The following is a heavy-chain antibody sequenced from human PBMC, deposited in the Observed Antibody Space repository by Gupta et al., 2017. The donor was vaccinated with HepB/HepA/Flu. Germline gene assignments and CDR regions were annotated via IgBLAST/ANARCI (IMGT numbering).Heavy chain of an antibody. V-gene: IGHV3-23*01. Sequence: EVQLLESGGGLVQPGGSLRLSCAASGFTFSSYAMSWVRQAPGKGLEWVSTTNGGGAGTNYADSVKGRFTISRDNSKNTLYLQMNSLRADDTAAYYCAKSHTGWYVLDYWGQGTLVTVSS. J-gene: IGHJ4*02. CDR2: TNGGGAGT. CDR3: AKSHTGWYVLDY. CDR1: GFTFSSYA. D-gene: IGHD6-19*01.